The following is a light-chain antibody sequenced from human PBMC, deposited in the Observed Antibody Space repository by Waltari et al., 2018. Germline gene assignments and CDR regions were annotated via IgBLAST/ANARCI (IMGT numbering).Light chain of an antibody. CDR1: SSDVGSYNL. V-gene: IGLV2-23*01. Sequence: QSALTQPASVSGSPGQSITISCTGTSSDVGSYNLVSWYHHHPGKAPKLMIYEGSKRPVGVSNRFSGSKSGNTASLTISGLQAEDEADYYCCSYAGSSTYVVFGGGTKLTVL. J-gene: IGLJ2*01. CDR3: CSYAGSSTYVV. CDR2: EGS.